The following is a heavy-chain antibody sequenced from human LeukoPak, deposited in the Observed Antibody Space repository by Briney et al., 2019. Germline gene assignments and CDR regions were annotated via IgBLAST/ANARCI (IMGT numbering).Heavy chain of an antibody. CDR3: ARKIVVVPAANYYYYYGMDV. CDR2: INPNSGNT. V-gene: IGHV1-8*02. J-gene: IGHJ6*02. D-gene: IGHD2-2*01. Sequence: ASVKVSCKASGYTFTGYYMHWVRQAPGQGLEWMGWINPNSGNTGYAQKFQGRVTMTRNTSISTAYMELSSLRSEDTAVYYCARKIVVVPAANYYYYYGMDVWGQGTTVTVSS. CDR1: GYTFTGYY.